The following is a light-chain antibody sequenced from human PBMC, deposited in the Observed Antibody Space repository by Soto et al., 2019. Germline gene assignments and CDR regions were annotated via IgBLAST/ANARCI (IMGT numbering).Light chain of an antibody. J-gene: IGKJ1*01. V-gene: IGKV3-20*01. CDR1: QSVANSY. CDR3: QQYGSSPWT. Sequence: EIVMTQSPVPLSVSPGERATLSCRASQSVANSYLAWYQQKPGQAPRLLIYGASSRATGIPDRFSGSGSGTDFTLTISRLEPEDFAVYYCQQYGSSPWTFGQGTKVDI. CDR2: GAS.